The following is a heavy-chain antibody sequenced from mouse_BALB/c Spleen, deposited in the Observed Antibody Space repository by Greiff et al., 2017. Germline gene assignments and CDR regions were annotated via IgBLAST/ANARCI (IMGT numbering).Heavy chain of an antibody. Sequence: DVKVVESGGGLVQPGGSRKLSCAASGFTFSSFGMHWVRQAPEKGLEWVAYISSGSSTIYYADTVKGRFTISRDNPKNTLFLQMTSLRSEDTAMYYCARWDYGRSYEGGAMDYWGQGTSVTVSS. J-gene: IGHJ4*01. V-gene: IGHV5-17*02. CDR1: GFTFSSFG. CDR2: ISSGSSTI. D-gene: IGHD1-1*01. CDR3: ARWDYGRSYEGGAMDY.